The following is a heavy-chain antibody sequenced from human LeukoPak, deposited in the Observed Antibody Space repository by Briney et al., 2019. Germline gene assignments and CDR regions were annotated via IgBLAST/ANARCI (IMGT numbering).Heavy chain of an antibody. CDR2: ISGSGGST. Sequence: EGSLRLSCAASGFTLSSYAMSWVRQAPGKGLEWVSAISGSGGSTYYADSVKGRFTISRDNSKNTLYLQMNSLRAEDTAVYYCANQVLPFDYWGQGTLVTVSS. V-gene: IGHV3-23*01. CDR3: ANQVLPFDY. J-gene: IGHJ4*02. D-gene: IGHD2-8*02. CDR1: GFTLSSYA.